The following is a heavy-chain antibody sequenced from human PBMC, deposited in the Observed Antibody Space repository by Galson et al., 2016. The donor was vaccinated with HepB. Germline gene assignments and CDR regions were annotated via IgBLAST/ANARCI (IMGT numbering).Heavy chain of an antibody. D-gene: IGHD1-1*01. Sequence: SLRLSCAASGFTFSRHWMYWVRQAPGKGLEWVAVIWYDGYYKYYGDSVKGRFTISRDNSENTLYLQMDSLTTEDTAVYYCARTAKLSSSGHYLDYWGQGTLVTVSS. J-gene: IGHJ4*02. CDR2: IWYDGYYK. CDR1: GFTFSRHW. V-gene: IGHV3-33*07. CDR3: ARTAKLSSSGHYLDY.